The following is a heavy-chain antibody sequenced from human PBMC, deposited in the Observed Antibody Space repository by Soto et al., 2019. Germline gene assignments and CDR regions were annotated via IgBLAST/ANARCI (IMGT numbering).Heavy chain of an antibody. CDR2: IYHSGTA. J-gene: IGHJ5*02. V-gene: IGHV4-30-2*01. Sequence: SETLSLTCTVSGGSISSGGYSWSWVRRRPGKGLEWIGYIYHSGTAYYNPSLKSRVTLSVDKPKNQFSLRLTAVTAADTAVYYCARVVVSRSLWGYNWYDVWGQGTLVTVSS. CDR3: ARVVVSRSLWGYNWYDV. CDR1: GGSISSGGYS. D-gene: IGHD3-16*01.